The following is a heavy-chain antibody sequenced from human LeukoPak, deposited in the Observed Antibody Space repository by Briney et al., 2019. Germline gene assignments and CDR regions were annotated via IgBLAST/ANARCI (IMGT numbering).Heavy chain of an antibody. Sequence: SVKVSCKASGGTFSSYAISWVRQAPGQGLEWMGRIIPIFGTANYAQKFQGRVTITTDESTSTAYMELSSLRSEDTAVYYCAREGNWNDVHFDHWGQGTLVTVSS. CDR2: IIPIFGTA. J-gene: IGHJ4*02. CDR3: AREGNWNDVHFDH. V-gene: IGHV1-69*05. CDR1: GGTFSSYA. D-gene: IGHD1-1*01.